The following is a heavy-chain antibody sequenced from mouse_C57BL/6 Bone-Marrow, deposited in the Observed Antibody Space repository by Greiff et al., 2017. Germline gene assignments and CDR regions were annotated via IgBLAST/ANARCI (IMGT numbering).Heavy chain of an antibody. J-gene: IGHJ2*01. CDR2: IDPNSGGT. CDR1: GYTFTSYW. D-gene: IGHD2-4*01. V-gene: IGHV1-72*01. Sequence: QVQLQQPGAELVKPGASVKLSCKASGYTFTSYWMHWVKQRPGRGYWIGRIDPNSGGTKYNEKFKSKATLTVDKPSSTAYMQLSSLTSEDSAVYYCARLCYDYDVDYWGQGTTLTVSS. CDR3: ARLCYDYDVDY.